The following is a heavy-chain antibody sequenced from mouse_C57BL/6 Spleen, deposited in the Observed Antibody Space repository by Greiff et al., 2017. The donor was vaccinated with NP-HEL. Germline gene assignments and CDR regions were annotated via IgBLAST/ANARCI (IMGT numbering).Heavy chain of an antibody. Sequence: VKLQQPGAELVKPGASVKMSCKASGYTFTSYWITWVKQRPGQGLEWIGDIYPGSGSPNYNEKFKSKATLTVDTSSSTAYMQLSSLTSEDSAVYFCARYYGSSLYWYFDVWGTGTTVTVSS. V-gene: IGHV1-55*01. CDR2: IYPGSGSP. D-gene: IGHD1-1*01. CDR1: GYTFTSYW. J-gene: IGHJ1*03. CDR3: ARYYGSSLYWYFDV.